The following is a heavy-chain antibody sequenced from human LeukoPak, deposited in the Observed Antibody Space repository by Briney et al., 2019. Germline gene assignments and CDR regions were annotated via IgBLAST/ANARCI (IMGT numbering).Heavy chain of an antibody. CDR2: IYTSGST. V-gene: IGHV4-4*07. J-gene: IGHJ1*01. CDR1: GGSISSYY. D-gene: IGHD3-22*01. Sequence: SETLSLTCTVSGGSISSYYWSWIRQPAGKGLEWIGRIYTSGSTNYNPSLKSRVTMSVDTSKNQFSLKLSSVTAADTAVYYCARDQYYYDSSGYLARYFQHWGQGTLVTVSS. CDR3: ARDQYYYDSSGYLARYFQH.